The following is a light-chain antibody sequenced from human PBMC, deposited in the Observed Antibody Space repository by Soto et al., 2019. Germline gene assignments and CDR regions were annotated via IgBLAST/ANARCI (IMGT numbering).Light chain of an antibody. J-gene: IGKJ5*01. CDR1: QSVSSN. V-gene: IGKV3-15*01. CDR2: GAS. CDR3: QQYTTWPPIT. Sequence: EIVMTQSPATLSVSPGERATLSCRASQSVSSNLAWYQQKPGQAPRRLIFGASTRATGIPARFSGSGSGTEFTLAISSLQSEDFAVYYCQQYTTWPPITFGPGTRLDIQ.